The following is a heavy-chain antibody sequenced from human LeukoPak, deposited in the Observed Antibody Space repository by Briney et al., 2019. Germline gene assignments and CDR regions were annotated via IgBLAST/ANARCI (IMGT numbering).Heavy chain of an antibody. CDR1: GFSFSSYW. Sequence: QTGGSLRLSCEASGFSFSSYWMTWVRQAPGKGLEWVANIKPDGSGPYYVDSVRGRFTISRDNTKNSLYLHMSSLRVEDTAVYYCAVGYSYGDGYFDYWGQGTLVTVSS. V-gene: IGHV3-7*01. CDR2: IKPDGSGP. CDR3: AVGYSYGDGYFDY. D-gene: IGHD5-18*01. J-gene: IGHJ4*02.